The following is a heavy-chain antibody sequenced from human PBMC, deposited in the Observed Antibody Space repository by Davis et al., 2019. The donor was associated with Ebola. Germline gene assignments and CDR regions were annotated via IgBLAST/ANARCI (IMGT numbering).Heavy chain of an antibody. D-gene: IGHD2-15*01. CDR1: GGSSGISNSY. CDR2: IYTSGRT. Sequence: PSETLSLTCTVSGGSSGISNSYWGWIRQPAGKGLEWIGRIYTSGRTNYNPSLKSRVTMSVDTSKNQFSLRLSSVTAADTAVYYCVRDGCPGGSCYCGDYWGQGTLVTVSS. CDR3: VRDGCPGGSCYCGDY. J-gene: IGHJ4*02. V-gene: IGHV4-4*07.